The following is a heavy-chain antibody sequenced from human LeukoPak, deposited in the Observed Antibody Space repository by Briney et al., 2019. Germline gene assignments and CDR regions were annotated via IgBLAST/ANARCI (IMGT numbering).Heavy chain of an antibody. J-gene: IGHJ3*02. CDR3: ARTSYVGLGELSLTDAFDI. CDR1: GGTFSSYA. CDR2: IIPIFGTA. V-gene: IGHV1-69*05. D-gene: IGHD3-16*02. Sequence: ASVKVSCRASGGTFSSYAISWVRQAPGQGLEWMGGIIPIFGTANYAQKFQGRVTITTDESTSTAYMELSSLRSEDTAVYYCARTSYVGLGELSLTDAFDIWGQGTMVTVSS.